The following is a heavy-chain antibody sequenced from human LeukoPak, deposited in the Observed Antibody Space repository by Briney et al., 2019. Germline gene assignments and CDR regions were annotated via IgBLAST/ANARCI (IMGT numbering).Heavy chain of an antibody. CDR1: GFTFSSYA. V-gene: IGHV3-23*01. Sequence: AGGSLRLSCAASGFTFSSYAMSWVRQAPGKGPEWVSTISGSGGTTYHADSVKGRFTISRDNSKNTLYLQMNSLRAEDTAVYYCAIIRRYCTNGVCESYWGQGTLVTVSS. CDR2: ISGSGGTT. D-gene: IGHD2-8*01. CDR3: AIIRRYCTNGVCESY. J-gene: IGHJ4*02.